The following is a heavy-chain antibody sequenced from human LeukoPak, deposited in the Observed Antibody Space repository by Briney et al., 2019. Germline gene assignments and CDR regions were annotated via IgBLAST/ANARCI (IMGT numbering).Heavy chain of an antibody. CDR1: GFTFSSYA. Sequence: PGGSLRLSCAASGFTFSSYAMSWVRQAPGKGLGWVSAISGSGGSTYYADSVKGRFTISRDNSKNTRYLQMNSLRAEDTAVYYCATGPLLSTGRVWTAPDYWGQGTLVTVSS. CDR3: ATGPLLSTGRVWTAPDY. CDR2: ISGSGGST. V-gene: IGHV3-23*01. D-gene: IGHD1-1*01. J-gene: IGHJ4*02.